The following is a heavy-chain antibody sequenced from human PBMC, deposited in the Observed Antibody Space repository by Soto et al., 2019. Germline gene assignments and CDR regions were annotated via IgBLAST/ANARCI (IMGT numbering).Heavy chain of an antibody. J-gene: IGHJ6*02. V-gene: IGHV4-59*01. D-gene: IGHD2-15*01. CDR3: ARDVGGYCSGGSCYYGMDV. CDR1: GGSISSYY. Sequence: SETLSLTCTVSGGSISSYYWSWIRQPPGKGLEWIGYIYYSGSTNYNPSLKSRVTISVDTSKNQFSLKLSSVTAAGTAVYYCARDVGGYCSGGSCYYGMDVWGQGTTVTVSS. CDR2: IYYSGST.